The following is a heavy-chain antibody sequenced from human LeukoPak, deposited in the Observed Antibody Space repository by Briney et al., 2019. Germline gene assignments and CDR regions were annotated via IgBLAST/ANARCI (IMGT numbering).Heavy chain of an antibody. D-gene: IGHD6-19*01. CDR1: GFAFSTYA. CDR2: ISSDGSDN. J-gene: IGHJ4*02. V-gene: IGHV3-30*04. CDR3: ARASYSSGWYGTPNFDY. Sequence: GRSLSLSCAASGFAFSTYAMHWVRQAPGEGLEWVAVISSDGSDNYYADSVKGRFTISRDNSKNTLYLQMNSLRAEDTAVYYCARASYSSGWYGTPNFDYWGQGTLVTVSS.